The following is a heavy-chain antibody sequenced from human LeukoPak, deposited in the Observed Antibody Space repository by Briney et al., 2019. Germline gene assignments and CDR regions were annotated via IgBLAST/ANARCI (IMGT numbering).Heavy chain of an antibody. CDR3: ATAAVVITYWYFDL. Sequence: SVKVSCKASGGTFSSYAISWVRQAPGQGLEWMGGIIPIFGTANYAQKFQGRVTITPDESTSTAYMELSSLRSEDTAVYYCATAAVVITYWYFDLWGRGTLVTVSS. CDR2: IIPIFGTA. D-gene: IGHD3-22*01. V-gene: IGHV1-69*13. J-gene: IGHJ2*01. CDR1: GGTFSSYA.